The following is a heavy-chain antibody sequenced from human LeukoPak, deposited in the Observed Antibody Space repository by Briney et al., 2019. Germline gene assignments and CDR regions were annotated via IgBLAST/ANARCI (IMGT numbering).Heavy chain of an antibody. J-gene: IGHJ4*02. CDR1: GFTFSSYS. D-gene: IGHD4-17*01. CDR3: ARRMSISGDYSFDY. CDR2: ISSSSRTI. Sequence: GGSLRLSCAASGFTFSSYSMNWVRQAPGKGLEWVSYISSSSRTIYYADSVKGRFTISRDNAKNSLYLQMNSLRDEDTAVYYCARRMSISGDYSFDYWGQGTLVTVSS. V-gene: IGHV3-48*02.